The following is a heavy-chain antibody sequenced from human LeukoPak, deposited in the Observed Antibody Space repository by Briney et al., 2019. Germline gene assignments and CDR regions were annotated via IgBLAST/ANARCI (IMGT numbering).Heavy chain of an antibody. D-gene: IGHD3-10*01. CDR3: AKGPYGPGAFDI. J-gene: IGHJ3*02. Sequence: GGSLRLSCAASGFTFTSYSMNWVRQAPGKGLEWVSAISGSGGSTYYADSVKGRFTISRDNSKNTLYLQMNSLRAEDTAVYYCAKGPYGPGAFDIWGQGTMVTVSS. CDR1: GFTFTSYS. CDR2: ISGSGGST. V-gene: IGHV3-23*01.